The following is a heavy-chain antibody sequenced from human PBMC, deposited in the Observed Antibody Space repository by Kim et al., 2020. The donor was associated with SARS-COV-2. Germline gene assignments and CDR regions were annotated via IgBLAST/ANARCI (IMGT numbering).Heavy chain of an antibody. CDR3: AKADTAMVNFYYGMDV. Sequence: SVKGRFTISRDNSKNTLYLQMNSLRAEDTAVYYCAKADTAMVNFYYGMDVWGQGTTVTVSS. V-gene: IGHV3-23*01. D-gene: IGHD5-18*01. J-gene: IGHJ6*02.